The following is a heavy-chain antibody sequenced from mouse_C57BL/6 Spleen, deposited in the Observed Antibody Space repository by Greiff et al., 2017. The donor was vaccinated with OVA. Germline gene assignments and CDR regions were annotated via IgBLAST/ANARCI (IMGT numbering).Heavy chain of an antibody. CDR2: INPSNGGT. CDR1: GYTFTSYW. V-gene: IGHV1-53*01. Sequence: QVQLQQPGTELVKPGASVKLSCKASGYTFTSYWMHWVKQRPGQGLEWIGNINPSNGGTNYNEKFKSKATLTVDKSSSTAYMQLSSLTSEDSAVYYCARSLYDYDGYYAMDYWGQGTSVTVSS. D-gene: IGHD2-4*01. CDR3: ARSLYDYDGYYAMDY. J-gene: IGHJ4*01.